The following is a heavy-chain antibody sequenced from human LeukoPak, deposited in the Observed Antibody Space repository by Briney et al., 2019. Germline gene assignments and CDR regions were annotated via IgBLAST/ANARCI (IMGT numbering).Heavy chain of an antibody. CDR2: IWHDGSNQ. V-gene: IGHV3-33*06. J-gene: IGHJ4*02. D-gene: IGHD2-15*01. Sequence: PGGSLRLSCAASGFTFSTFGMHWVRQAPGKGLEWVAVIWHDGSNQYYADSVKGRFTISRDNSKNTLYLQMNSLRAEDTAVYYCAKGERYCSGGSCHSYYFDYWGQGTLVTVSS. CDR3: AKGERYCSGGSCHSYYFDY. CDR1: GFTFSTFG.